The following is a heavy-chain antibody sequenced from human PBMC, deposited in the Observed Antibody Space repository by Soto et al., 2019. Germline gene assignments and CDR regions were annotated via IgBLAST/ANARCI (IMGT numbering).Heavy chain of an antibody. J-gene: IGHJ3*02. CDR2: IYHTGST. V-gene: IGHV4-4*02. D-gene: IGHD5-18*01. CDR3: VKTRGYSYGYNAFDI. Sequence: PSETLSLTCAVSSGSISGNDWWSWVRQPPGKGLEWIGQIYHTGSTNYNPSVTSRVTISVDKSKNQFSLNLRSVTAADTAFYYCVKTRGYSYGYNAFDIWGQGTMVTVS. CDR1: SGSISGNDW.